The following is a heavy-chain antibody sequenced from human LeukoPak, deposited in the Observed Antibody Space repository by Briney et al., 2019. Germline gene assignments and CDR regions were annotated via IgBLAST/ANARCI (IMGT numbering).Heavy chain of an antibody. CDR3: AREGVAAAGRASDY. V-gene: IGHV4-4*07. J-gene: IGHJ4*02. D-gene: IGHD6-13*01. CDR1: GGSISSYY. CDR2: IYTSGST. Sequence: SETLSLACTVSGGSISSYYWSWIRQPAGKGLEWIGRIYTSGSTNYIPSLKSRVTMSVDTSKNQFSLKLSSVTAADTAVYYCAREGVAAAGRASDYWGQGTLVTVSS.